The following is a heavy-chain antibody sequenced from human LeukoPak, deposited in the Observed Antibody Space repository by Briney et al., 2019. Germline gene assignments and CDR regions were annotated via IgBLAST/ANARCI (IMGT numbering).Heavy chain of an antibody. Sequence: GGSLRLSCAASGFTFSSYAIHWVRQAPGKGLEWVAVISYDGSNKYYAGSVKGRFTISRDNSKDTLYLQMNSLRAEDTAVYYCAKDLAYYFDYWGLGNLVTVSS. V-gene: IGHV3-30-3*01. CDR2: ISYDGSNK. CDR3: AKDLAYYFDY. CDR1: GFTFSSYA. D-gene: IGHD3-3*02. J-gene: IGHJ4*02.